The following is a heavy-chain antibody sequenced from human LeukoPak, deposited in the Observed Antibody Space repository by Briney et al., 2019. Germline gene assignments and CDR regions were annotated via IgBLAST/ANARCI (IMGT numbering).Heavy chain of an antibody. CDR3: AREAGPPEAGYYYYGMDV. V-gene: IGHV3-53*01. CDR2: IYSGGST. CDR1: GFTVSSNY. Sequence: PGGSLRLSCAASGFTVSSNYMSWVRQAPGKGREWGSVIYSGGSTYYADSVKGRFTISRDNSKNTLYLQMNSLRAEDTAVYYCAREAGPPEAGYYYYGMDVWGQGTTVTVSS. D-gene: IGHD6-13*01. J-gene: IGHJ6*02.